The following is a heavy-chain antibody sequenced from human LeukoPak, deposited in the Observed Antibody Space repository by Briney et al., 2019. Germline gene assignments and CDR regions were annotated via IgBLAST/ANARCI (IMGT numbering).Heavy chain of an antibody. D-gene: IGHD3-3*01. CDR3: ARRDVRYYDFWSGSPPDYYYYMDV. V-gene: IGHV1-18*01. CDR2: TSAYNGNT. J-gene: IGHJ6*03. CDR1: GYTFTSYG. Sequence: ASVKVSCKASGYTFTSYGISWVRQAPGQGLEWMGWTSAYNGNTNYAQKLQGRVTMTTDTSTSTAYMELRSLRSDDTAVYYCARRDVRYYDFWSGSPPDYYYYMDVWGKGTTVTVSS.